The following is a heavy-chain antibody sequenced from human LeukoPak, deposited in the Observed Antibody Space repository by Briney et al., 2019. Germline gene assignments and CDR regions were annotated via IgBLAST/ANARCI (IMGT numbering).Heavy chain of an antibody. CDR1: GFTFSRYG. Sequence: GGSLRLSCAASGFTFSRYGMHWVRQAPGKGLEWVAVIWHDGSYEYYADSVKGRFTISRDSSKNTLYLQMNSLRAEDTAVYYCARSRYTIASAAYSEYFQEWGQGTLVTVSS. CDR3: ARSRYTIASAAYSEYFQE. CDR2: IWHDGSYE. V-gene: IGHV3-33*01. J-gene: IGHJ1*01. D-gene: IGHD2-2*02.